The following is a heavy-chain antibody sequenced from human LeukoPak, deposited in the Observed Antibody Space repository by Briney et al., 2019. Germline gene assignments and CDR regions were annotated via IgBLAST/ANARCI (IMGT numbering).Heavy chain of an antibody. V-gene: IGHV1-18*01. CDR2: ISAYNGNT. CDR3: ARDLAGYSGTFFDY. D-gene: IGHD5-12*01. J-gene: IGHJ4*02. CDR1: GGTFSSYA. Sequence: PMASVKVSCKASGGTFSSYAISWVRQAPGQGLEWMGWISAYNGNTNYAQKLQGRVTMTADTSTSTAYMELRSLRSDDTAVDYCARDLAGYSGTFFDYWGQGTLVTVSS.